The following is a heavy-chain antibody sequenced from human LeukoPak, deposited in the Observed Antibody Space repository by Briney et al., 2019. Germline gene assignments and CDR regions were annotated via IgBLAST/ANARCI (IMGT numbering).Heavy chain of an antibody. J-gene: IGHJ4*02. CDR3: AHSIVRGRSPPFDY. CDR1: GFSLSTTGVG. CDR2: IYWDDDK. V-gene: IGHV2-5*02. D-gene: IGHD3-10*01. Sequence: SGPTLVNPTQTLTLTCTFSGFSLSTTGVGVGWIRQPPGKALEWLALIYWDDDKRYSPSPKSRLTITKDTSKNQVVLTMTNMDPVDTATNYCAHSIVRGRSPPFDYWGQGTMVTVSS.